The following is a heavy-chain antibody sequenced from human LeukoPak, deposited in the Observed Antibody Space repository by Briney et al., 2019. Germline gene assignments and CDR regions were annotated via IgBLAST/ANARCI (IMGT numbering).Heavy chain of an antibody. Sequence: PGGSLRLSCAASGFISSRFGMNWVRQAPGKGLEWVSYISSSSSTIYYADSVKGRFTISRDSVKNSLYLQMNSLRGEDTALYYCARDHMYAFDHWGQGILVTVSS. V-gene: IGHV3-48*01. J-gene: IGHJ4*02. CDR2: ISSSSSTI. D-gene: IGHD2-21*01. CDR1: GFISSRFG. CDR3: ARDHMYAFDH.